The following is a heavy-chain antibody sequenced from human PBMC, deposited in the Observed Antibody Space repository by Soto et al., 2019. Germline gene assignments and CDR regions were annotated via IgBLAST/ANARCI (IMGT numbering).Heavy chain of an antibody. CDR2: IYYSGST. J-gene: IGHJ4*02. V-gene: IGHV4-30-4*08. D-gene: IGHD3-16*01. Sequence: TSETLSLTCTVSGGSISSGGYYSSWIRQHPGKGLEWIGYIYYSGSTYYNPSLKRRVTISLDTSKNHFSLKVNSVTAADTAVYFCARLKTSATSDYFDSWGQGALVTVSS. CDR3: ARLKTSATSDYFDS. CDR1: GGSISSGGYY.